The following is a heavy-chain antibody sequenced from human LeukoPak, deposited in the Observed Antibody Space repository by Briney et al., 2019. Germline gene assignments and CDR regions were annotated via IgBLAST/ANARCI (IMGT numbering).Heavy chain of an antibody. CDR2: ISYDGSNK. D-gene: IGHD2-2*01. V-gene: IGHV3-30-3*01. J-gene: IGHJ6*02. CDR1: GFTFSSYA. CDR3: ARDGGDIVVVPAADYYYYYGMDV. Sequence: PGGSLRLSCAASGFTFSSYAMQWVRQAPGKGLEWVAVISYDGSNKYYADSVKGRFTISRDNSKNTLYLQMNSLRAEDTAVYYCARDGGDIVVVPAADYYYYYGMDVWGQGTTVTVSS.